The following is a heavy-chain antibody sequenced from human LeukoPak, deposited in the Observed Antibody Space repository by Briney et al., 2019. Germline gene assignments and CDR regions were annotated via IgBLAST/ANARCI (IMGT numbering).Heavy chain of an antibody. J-gene: IGHJ4*02. CDR3: ARCSRYTGGNSLGY. CDR2: MNPNSGNT. Sequence: RASVKVSCKASGYTFTSYDINWVRQATGQGLEWMGWMNPNSGNTGYAQKFQGRVTMTRNTSISTAYMELSSLRSEDTAVYYCARCSRYTGGNSLGYWGQGTLVTVSS. CDR1: GYTFTSYD. D-gene: IGHD2-2*02. V-gene: IGHV1-8*01.